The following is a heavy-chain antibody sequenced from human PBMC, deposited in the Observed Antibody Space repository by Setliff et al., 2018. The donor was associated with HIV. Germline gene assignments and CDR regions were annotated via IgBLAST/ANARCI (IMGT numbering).Heavy chain of an antibody. CDR2: IYYNGNT. CDR3: ARAPNYYDSKAYFDY. Sequence: SETLSLTCTVSGGSISSYYWSWIRQPPGKGLEWIGYIYYNGNTNYNPSLKSRVTISVDTSKNQLSLKLNSVTAADTAVYYCARAPNYYDSKAYFDYWGQGTLVTVSS. V-gene: IGHV4-59*12. J-gene: IGHJ4*02. D-gene: IGHD3-22*01. CDR1: GGSISSYY.